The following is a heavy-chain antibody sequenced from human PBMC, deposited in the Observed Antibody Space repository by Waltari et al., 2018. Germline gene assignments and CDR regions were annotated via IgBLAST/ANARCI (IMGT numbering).Heavy chain of an antibody. V-gene: IGHV1-18*01. CDR3: ERDDAESSNFGGF. CDR2: IYPYSCNT. J-gene: IGHJ4*02. Sequence: QLVQSGAEVKKPGASVKVSCKASGYIFSNYGITWVRKAPGQGLEWMGWIYPYSCNTKYEPSSQDRVTSSTETATTTGYREIRSLGSDETARYYWERDDAESSNFGGFWGQGTLVTVSS. CDR1: GYIFSNYG. D-gene: IGHD3-16*01.